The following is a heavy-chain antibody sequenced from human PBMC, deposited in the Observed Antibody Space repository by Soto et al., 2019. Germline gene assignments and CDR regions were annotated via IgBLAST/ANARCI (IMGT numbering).Heavy chain of an antibody. D-gene: IGHD2-21*02. CDR2: IIPICGTA. CDR1: GGTFSSYA. CDR3: AGDSVVVTASNLFAP. V-gene: IGHV1-69*01. J-gene: IGHJ5*02. Sequence: QVQLVQSGAAVKKPGSSVKVSCKASGGTFSSYAISWLRQAPGQGLEWMGGIIPICGTANYAQKFQGRVKITADESTSTGYMELSSLRSEDTAVHDCAGDSVVVTASNLFAPWGQGTLVTVS.